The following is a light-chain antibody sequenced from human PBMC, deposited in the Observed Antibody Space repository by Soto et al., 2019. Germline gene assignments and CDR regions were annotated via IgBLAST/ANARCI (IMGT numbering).Light chain of an antibody. Sequence: EIVLTQSPATLSLSPGERATLSCRASPSVTNYLAWYQQKPGQAPRLLIYGAFNRATGIPARFSGSGSGTDFTLTLSSLEPEDLTVYYCQQRNIWPPVTFGQGTRLEIK. J-gene: IGKJ5*01. V-gene: IGKV3-11*01. CDR1: PSVTNY. CDR2: GAF. CDR3: QQRNIWPPVT.